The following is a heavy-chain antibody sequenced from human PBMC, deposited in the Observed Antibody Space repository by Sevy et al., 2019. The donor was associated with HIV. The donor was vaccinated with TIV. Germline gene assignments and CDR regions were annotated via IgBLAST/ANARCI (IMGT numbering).Heavy chain of an antibody. V-gene: IGHV3-21*01. CDR1: EFTFSSYS. D-gene: IGHD4-17*01. CDR2: ISGGGTYI. J-gene: IGHJ3*02. Sequence: GGSLRLSCATSEFTFSSYSMNWVRQAPGNGLEWVSSISGGGTYIYYADSVKGRFTISRDNAKNSLSLQMNSLRAEDTAVYYCGRGTHDYGDYDRDAFDIWGQGTMVTVSS. CDR3: GRGTHDYGDYDRDAFDI.